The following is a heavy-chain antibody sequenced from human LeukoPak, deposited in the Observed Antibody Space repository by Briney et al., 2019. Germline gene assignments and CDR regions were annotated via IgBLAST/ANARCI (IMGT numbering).Heavy chain of an antibody. CDR2: IRYDRSNK. CDR1: GFTFSSYG. D-gene: IGHD6-19*01. V-gene: IGHV3-30*02. Sequence: GGSLRLSCAASGFTFSSYGMHWVRQAPGKGLEWVAFIRYDRSNKYYADSVKGRFTISRDNSENTLYLQMNSLRAEDTAVYYCARLGSGWYFFDYWGQGTLVTVSS. CDR3: ARLGSGWYFFDY. J-gene: IGHJ4*02.